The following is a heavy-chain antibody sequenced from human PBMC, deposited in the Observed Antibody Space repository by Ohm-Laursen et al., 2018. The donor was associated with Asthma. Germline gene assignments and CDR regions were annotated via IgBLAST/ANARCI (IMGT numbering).Heavy chain of an antibody. CDR1: GYTFTGYY. CDR2: INPNDGAT. CDR3: ASGLAGDYGDYVPDF. J-gene: IGHJ4*02. Sequence: EASVKVSCKASGYTFTGYYMHWVRQAPGQGLEWMGRINPNDGATSFAQKFQGRVTMTWDTSITTAYLELSSLTSGDTALYYCASGLAGDYGDYVPDFWGQGSLVTVSA. V-gene: IGHV1-2*06. D-gene: IGHD4-17*01.